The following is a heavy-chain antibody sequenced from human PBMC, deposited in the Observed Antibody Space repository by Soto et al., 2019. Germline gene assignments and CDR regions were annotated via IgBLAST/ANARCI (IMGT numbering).Heavy chain of an antibody. CDR2: ISYDGSNK. Sequence: QVQLVESGGGVVQPGRSLRLSCAASGFTFSSYAMHWVRQAPGKGLEWVAVISYDGSNKYYADSVKGRFTISRDNSKNTLYLQMNSLRAEDTAVYYCARGTWAAALDYWGQGTLVTVSS. J-gene: IGHJ4*02. CDR3: ARGTWAAALDY. V-gene: IGHV3-30-3*01. D-gene: IGHD6-13*01. CDR1: GFTFSSYA.